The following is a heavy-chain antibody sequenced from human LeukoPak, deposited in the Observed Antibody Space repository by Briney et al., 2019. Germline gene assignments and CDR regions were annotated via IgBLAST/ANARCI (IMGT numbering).Heavy chain of an antibody. CDR2: ISAYNDNT. J-gene: IGHJ4*02. V-gene: IGHV1-18*01. Sequence: ASVKVSRKPSGYTFTTYGISWVRQAPGQGLEWMGWISAYNDNTKFAQKLQGRVTMTIDTSTSTAYMELRSLRSDDTAIYYCARDGCSGGSCPFPDYWGQGTLVTVSS. D-gene: IGHD2-15*01. CDR3: ARDGCSGGSCPFPDY. CDR1: GYTFTTYG.